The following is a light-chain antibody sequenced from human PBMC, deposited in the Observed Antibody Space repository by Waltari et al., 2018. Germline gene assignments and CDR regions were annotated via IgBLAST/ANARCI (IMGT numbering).Light chain of an antibody. V-gene: IGKV3-20*01. Sequence: EIVLWQSPGALSLSPGARVTLSCRASQSVGRTLFWYQQKPGQAPRLLMYGASSRATGIPDRFSGSGSGTDFSLTISRLEPEDFAVYYCQHYVRLPVTFGQGTKVEIK. CDR1: QSVGRTL. CDR2: GAS. J-gene: IGKJ1*01. CDR3: QHYVRLPVT.